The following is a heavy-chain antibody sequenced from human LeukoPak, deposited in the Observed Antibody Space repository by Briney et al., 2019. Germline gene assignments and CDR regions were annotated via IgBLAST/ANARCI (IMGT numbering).Heavy chain of an antibody. CDR3: ARAPDSSGYYRY. V-gene: IGHV3-23*01. Sequence: GGSLRLSCAASGFTFSSYAMSWVRQAPGKGLEWVSAISGSGGSTYYADSVKGRFTISRDNAKNSLYLQMNSLRAEDTAVYYCARAPDSSGYYRYWGQGTLVTVSS. CDR2: ISGSGGST. D-gene: IGHD3-22*01. J-gene: IGHJ4*02. CDR1: GFTFSSYA.